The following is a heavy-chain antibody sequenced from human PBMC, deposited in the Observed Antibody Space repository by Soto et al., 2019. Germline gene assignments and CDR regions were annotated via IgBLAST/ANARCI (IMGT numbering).Heavy chain of an antibody. CDR1: GYTFTSYG. CDR2: ISAYNGNT. V-gene: IGHV1-18*01. D-gene: IGHD4-17*01. J-gene: IGHJ6*02. CDR3: ARVWYGDYKPDANYYYYGMDV. Sequence: RASVKVSCKASGYTFTSYGISWVRQAPGQGLEWMGWISAYNGNTNYAQKLQGRVTMTTDTSTSTAYMELRSLRSDDAAVYYCARVWYGDYKPDANYYYYGMDVWGQGTTVTVSS.